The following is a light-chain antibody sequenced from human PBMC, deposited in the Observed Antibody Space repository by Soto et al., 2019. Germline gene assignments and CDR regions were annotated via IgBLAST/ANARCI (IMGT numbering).Light chain of an antibody. J-gene: IGLJ2*01. V-gene: IGLV2-14*01. CDR3: SSYTTGSTPVV. Sequence: QSVLTQPASVSGSPGQSVTISCTGTSSDVGGYNYVSWYQQHPGKAPKFMIYDVSNRPSGVSTRFSGSKSGNTASLTISGLQAEDEAAYYCSSYTTGSTPVVFGGGTQLTVL. CDR2: DVS. CDR1: SSDVGGYNY.